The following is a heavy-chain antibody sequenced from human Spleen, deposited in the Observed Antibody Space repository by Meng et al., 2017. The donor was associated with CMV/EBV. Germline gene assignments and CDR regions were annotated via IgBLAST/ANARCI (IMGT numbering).Heavy chain of an antibody. CDR3: ARVPY. Sequence: GESLKISCAVSGFTVSSNYMSWVRQAPGKGLEWVSVIYSGGSTYYADSVKGRFTISRDNSKNTLYLPMNSLRAEDTAVYYCARVPYWGQGTLVTVSS. V-gene: IGHV3-53*01. CDR1: GFTVSSNY. CDR2: IYSGGST. J-gene: IGHJ4*02.